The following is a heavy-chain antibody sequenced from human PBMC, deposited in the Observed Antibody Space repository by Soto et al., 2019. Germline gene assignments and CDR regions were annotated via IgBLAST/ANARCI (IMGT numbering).Heavy chain of an antibody. CDR3: YYGAGPYYGMDV. D-gene: IGHD3-10*01. V-gene: IGHV3-30-3*01. CDR2: ISYDGSNK. CDR1: GFTFSSYA. Sequence: QVQLVESGGGVVQPGRSLRLSCAASGFTFSSYAMHWVRQAPGKGLEWVAVISYDGSNKYYADSVKGRFTISRDNSKNTLYLQMNSLRAEDTAVYYCYYGAGPYYGMDVWGQGTTVTVSS. J-gene: IGHJ6*02.